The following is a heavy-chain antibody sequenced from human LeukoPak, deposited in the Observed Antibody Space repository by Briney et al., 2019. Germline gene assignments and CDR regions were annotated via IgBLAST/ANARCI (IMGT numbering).Heavy chain of an antibody. J-gene: IGHJ4*02. Sequence: ASVKVSCKASGYTFTGYYVHWVRQAPGQGLEWMGWINPNSGDTNYAQKFQGRVTMTRDTSISTAYMELSRLTSDHTAVYYCARAGIAAAILTWGQGTLVTVSS. CDR2: INPNSGDT. V-gene: IGHV1-2*02. CDR1: GYTFTGYY. CDR3: ARAGIAAAILT. D-gene: IGHD6-13*01.